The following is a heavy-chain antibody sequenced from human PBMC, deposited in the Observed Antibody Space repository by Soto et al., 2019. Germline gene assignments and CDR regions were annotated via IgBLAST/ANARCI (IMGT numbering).Heavy chain of an antibody. CDR3: RVWIGGLSTDY. CDR2: ITSDGTST. Sequence: EVQLVESGGGLIQPGGSLRLSCAASGFTFSRYVMNWVRQTPGKGLEWVSRITSDGTSTTYADSVKGRFTISRDNAKNTLYLKMDSLGAEDTALYYCRVWIGGLSTDYWGQGTLVTVSS. CDR1: GFTFSRYV. V-gene: IGHV3-74*01. J-gene: IGHJ4*02. D-gene: IGHD3-10*01.